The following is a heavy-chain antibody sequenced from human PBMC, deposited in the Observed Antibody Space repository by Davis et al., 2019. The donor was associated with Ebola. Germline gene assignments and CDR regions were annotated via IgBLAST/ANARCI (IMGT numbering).Heavy chain of an antibody. J-gene: IGHJ4*02. CDR3: ARGLDYDFWSGPFDY. CDR2: ISGSGGST. V-gene: IGHV3-23*01. D-gene: IGHD3-3*01. CDR1: GFTFSSYA. Sequence: PGGSLRLSCAASGFTFSSYAMSWVRQAPGKGLEWVSAISGSGGSTYYADSVKGRFTISRDNSKNTLFLQMSSLRADDTAVYYCARGLDYDFWSGPFDYWGQGTLVTVSS.